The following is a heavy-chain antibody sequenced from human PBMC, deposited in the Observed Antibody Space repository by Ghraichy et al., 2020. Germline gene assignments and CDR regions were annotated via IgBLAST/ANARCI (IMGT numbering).Heavy chain of an antibody. Sequence: ASVKVSCKASGYTFTSDGISWVRQAPGQGLEWMGWISAYNDNTNYAQNLQGRVTMSTDTSTSTAYMELRSLRSDDTAVYYCARVIRVAATTAFDIWGQGTMVTVSS. CDR1: GYTFTSDG. CDR2: ISAYNDNT. V-gene: IGHV1-18*01. CDR3: ARVIRVAATTAFDI. D-gene: IGHD1-26*01. J-gene: IGHJ3*02.